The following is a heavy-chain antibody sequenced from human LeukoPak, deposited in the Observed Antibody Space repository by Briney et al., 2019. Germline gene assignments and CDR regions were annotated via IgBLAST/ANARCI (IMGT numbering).Heavy chain of an antibody. J-gene: IGHJ4*02. CDR1: GYSFLEYY. Sequence: ASVKVSCKTSGYSFLEYYLHWVRQAPGQGLEWLGQSAPAHGPTSYLQKFQGRVTVTRDTSTTTVYMELSSLTSDDTAVYSCALGHHPLPMGASWVTDYFDYWGQETLVSVSS. V-gene: IGHV1-46*01. CDR2: SAPAHGPT. CDR3: ALGHHPLPMGASWVTDYFDY. D-gene: IGHD2-8*01.